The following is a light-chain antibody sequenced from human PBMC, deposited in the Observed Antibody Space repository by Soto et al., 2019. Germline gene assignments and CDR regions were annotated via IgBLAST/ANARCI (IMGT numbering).Light chain of an antibody. J-gene: IGKJ3*01. V-gene: IGKV1-5*01. Sequence: DIQMTQSPSTLSPSLGDRVTITCRASQSISRSLAWYQQKPGKAPNLLIFDASTLEGGVPSRYSGSGFGTELTLTISGVKPDYFATYYCQPYCIYLLTFGPGTTVDIK. CDR1: QSISRS. CDR2: DAS. CDR3: QPYCIYLLT.